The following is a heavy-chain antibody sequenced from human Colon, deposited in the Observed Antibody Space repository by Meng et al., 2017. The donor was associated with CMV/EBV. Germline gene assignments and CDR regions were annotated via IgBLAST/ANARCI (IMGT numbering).Heavy chain of an antibody. CDR2: ITASGGRT. V-gene: IGHV3-23*01. CDR1: GIMFTTYA. CDR3: ARVLPTYYYDSSAYPLDY. J-gene: IGHJ4*02. D-gene: IGHD3-22*01. Sequence: GESLKISCTASGIMFTTYAVTWVRQAPGKGLEWVSSITASGGRTYYADSVKGRFTISRDNSKNTLYLQMNGLRAEDTAVYYCARVLPTYYYDSSAYPLDYWGQGTLVTVSS.